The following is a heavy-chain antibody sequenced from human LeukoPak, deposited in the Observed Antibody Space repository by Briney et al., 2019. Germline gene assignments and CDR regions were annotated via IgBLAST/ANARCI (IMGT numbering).Heavy chain of an antibody. CDR3: ARGIKYSSSWYNGIYYFDY. V-gene: IGHV4-38-2*02. CDR2: IYHSGNT. J-gene: IGHJ4*02. CDR1: GYSISTSYY. D-gene: IGHD6-13*01. Sequence: SETLSLSCTVSGYSISTSYYWGGIRQPPGKGLEWIGSIYHSGNTYYNPSLKSRVTISVDTSKNPFSLKLSSVTAADTAVYYCARGIKYSSSWYNGIYYFDYWGQGTLVTVSS.